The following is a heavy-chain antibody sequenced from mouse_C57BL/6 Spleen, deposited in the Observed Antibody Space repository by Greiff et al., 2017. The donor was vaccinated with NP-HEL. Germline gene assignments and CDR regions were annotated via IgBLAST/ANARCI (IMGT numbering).Heavy chain of an antibody. CDR1: GYSITSGYY. Sequence: DVQLQESGPGLVKPSQSLSLTCSVTGYSITSGYYWNWIRQFPGNKLEWMGYISYDGSNNYNPSLKNRISITRDTSKNQFFLKLNSVTTEDTATYYCANLLPLYYFDYWGQGTTLTVSS. CDR3: ANLLPLYYFDY. V-gene: IGHV3-6*01. D-gene: IGHD2-1*01. J-gene: IGHJ2*01. CDR2: ISYDGSN.